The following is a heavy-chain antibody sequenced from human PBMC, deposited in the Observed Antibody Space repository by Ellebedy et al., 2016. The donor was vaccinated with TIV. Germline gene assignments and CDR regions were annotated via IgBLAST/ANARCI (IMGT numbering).Heavy chain of an antibody. V-gene: IGHV3-11*01. Sequence: GESLKISCAASGFTFSDFYMGWVRQAPGKGLEWVSYINQGGGTIHYADSVKGRFTLSRDNTKNLLYLQMNGLRAEDTAVYYCARDIVPPDLYFDYWGQGTLVTVSS. CDR1: GFTFSDFY. CDR3: ARDIVPPDLYFDY. CDR2: INQGGGTI. J-gene: IGHJ4*02. D-gene: IGHD2-2*01.